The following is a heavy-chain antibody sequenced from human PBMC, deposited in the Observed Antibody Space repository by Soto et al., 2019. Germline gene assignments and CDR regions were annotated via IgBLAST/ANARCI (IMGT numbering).Heavy chain of an antibody. V-gene: IGHV3-30*14. CDR1: GFTFNNFA. CDR2: ISYDGTYK. CDR3: ANEVDVAFSSLQYGMDV. Sequence: PGGSLRLSCAASGFTFNNFAMHWVRQAPGKGLEWVAFISYDGTYKYYVDSVRGRFTVYRDNSKSTLFLQMNSLKFEDTAVYVCANEVDVAFSSLQYGMDVWGQGTTVTVSS. J-gene: IGHJ6*02. D-gene: IGHD5-12*01.